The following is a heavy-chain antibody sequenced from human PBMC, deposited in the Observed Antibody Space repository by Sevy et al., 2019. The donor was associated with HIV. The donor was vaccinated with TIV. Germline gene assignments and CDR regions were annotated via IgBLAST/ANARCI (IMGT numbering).Heavy chain of an antibody. CDR2: ISGSGGST. Sequence: GGSLRLSCAASGFTFSSYAMSWVRQAPGKGLEWVSAISGSGGSTYYADSVKGRFTISRDNSKNTLYLQMNSLRAEDTAVYYCWQYSSGWYGGYYYCGMDVWGQGTTVTVSS. J-gene: IGHJ6*02. D-gene: IGHD6-19*01. CDR1: GFTFSSYA. V-gene: IGHV3-23*01. CDR3: WQYSSGWYGGYYYCGMDV.